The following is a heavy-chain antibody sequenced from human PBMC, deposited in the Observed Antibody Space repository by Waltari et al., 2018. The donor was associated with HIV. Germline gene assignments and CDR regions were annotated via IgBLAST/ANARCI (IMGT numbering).Heavy chain of an antibody. J-gene: IGHJ6*02. Sequence: HLQLQESGPSLLKPSETLSLSRSFSGSPVDNRAALWCWFRQLPGKSLEWIVSISSGGNIYHNQTLKSRISISLDTSRNHISLKMTSATASDSAVYYCARQLRIIQTSSYRMDVWGPGTLVTV. CDR1: GSPVDNRAAL. V-gene: IGHV4-39*02. CDR3: ARQLRIIQTSSYRMDV. CDR2: ISSGGNI. D-gene: IGHD3-16*02.